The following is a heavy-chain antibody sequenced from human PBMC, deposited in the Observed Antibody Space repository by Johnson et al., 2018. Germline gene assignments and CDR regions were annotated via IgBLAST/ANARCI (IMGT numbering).Heavy chain of an antibody. J-gene: IGHJ1*01. CDR3: ARDRQKSYYYDIYYGYFQH. Sequence: QVQLVQSGAEVKKPGSSVKVSCKASGGTFSSYAISWVRQAPGQGLEWMGGIIPIFGTANYAQKFQGRVTITADESTSTAYMELSSLRSDDTAVYYCARDRQKSYYYDIYYGYFQHWGQGTLVTVSS. V-gene: IGHV1-69*01. CDR2: IIPIFGTA. D-gene: IGHD3-22*01. CDR1: GGTFSSYA.